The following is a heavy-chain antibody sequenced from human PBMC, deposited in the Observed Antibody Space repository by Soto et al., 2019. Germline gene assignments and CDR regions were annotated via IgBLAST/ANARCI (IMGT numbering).Heavy chain of an antibody. D-gene: IGHD3-22*01. Sequence: QVQRVQSGAEVKKPGASVKVSCKASGYTFTSYGISWVRKAPGQGLEWMGWIIAYNGNTNYAQKLRGRVTMTTDTSTSTAYMELRSLRSDDTAVYYCARDRMIGQRDGMDVWGQGTTVTVSS. CDR2: IIAYNGNT. CDR1: GYTFTSYG. CDR3: ARDRMIGQRDGMDV. J-gene: IGHJ6*02. V-gene: IGHV1-18*01.